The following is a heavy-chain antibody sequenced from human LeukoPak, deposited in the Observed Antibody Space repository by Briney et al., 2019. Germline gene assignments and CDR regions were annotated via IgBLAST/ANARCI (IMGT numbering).Heavy chain of an antibody. V-gene: IGHV3-23*01. Sequence: GGSLRLSCAASGFTFNTFAMNWVRQAPGKGLEWVSAISGSGGSTYYADSVKGRFTISRDNSKNALYLQMNSLRAEDTAVYYCAKDLASYDSSLPYDYWGQGTLVTVSS. CDR1: GFTFNTFA. J-gene: IGHJ4*02. D-gene: IGHD3-22*01. CDR3: AKDLASYDSSLPYDY. CDR2: ISGSGGST.